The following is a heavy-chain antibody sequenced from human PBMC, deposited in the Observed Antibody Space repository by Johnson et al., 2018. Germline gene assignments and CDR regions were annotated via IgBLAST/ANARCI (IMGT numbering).Heavy chain of an antibody. D-gene: IGHD5-24*01. J-gene: IGHJ1*01. V-gene: IGHV3-30*03. CDR1: GFTFSSYG. CDR2: ISYDGSNK. Sequence: QVQLVQSGGGVVQPGRSLRLSCAASGFTFSSYGMHWVRQAPGKGLEWVAVISYDGSNKYYADSVKGRFTSSRDNSKNTLYLQMNSLKTEDTAVYYCTRGRRDCQHWGQGTLVTVSS. CDR3: TRGRRDCQH.